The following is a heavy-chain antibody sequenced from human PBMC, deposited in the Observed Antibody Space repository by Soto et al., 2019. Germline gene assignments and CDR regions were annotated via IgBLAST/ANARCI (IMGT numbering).Heavy chain of an antibody. CDR1: GGSISGTTYS. V-gene: IGHV4-30-2*01. J-gene: IGHJ4*02. CDR2: IYDSGNT. Sequence: QLQLQESGSGLVKPSQTLSLTCAVSGGSISGTTYSWSWIRQPPGKGLEWIGYIYDSGNTYYNPSLKSQFSISVDMSKNQFSLKLSSVTAADTAVYYCARGQGAAACHPNFDYWGQGALVTVSS. D-gene: IGHD6-13*01. CDR3: ARGQGAAACHPNFDY.